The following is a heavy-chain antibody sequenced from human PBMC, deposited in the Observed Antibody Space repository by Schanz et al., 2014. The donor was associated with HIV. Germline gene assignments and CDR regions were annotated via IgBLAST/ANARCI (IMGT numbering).Heavy chain of an antibody. J-gene: IGHJ4*02. V-gene: IGHV3-21*01. CDR3: ARGDPYYFDN. CDR1: GFTFSSFN. CDR2: ISSTSSSI. Sequence: EVHLVESEGGLVTPGESLKISCAASGFTFSSFNMNWVRQAPGKGLEWISSISSTSSSIYYASSVRGRFSISRDNAKNSLFLQMTSLGDDDTAVYYCARGDPYYFDNWGQGILVSVSS.